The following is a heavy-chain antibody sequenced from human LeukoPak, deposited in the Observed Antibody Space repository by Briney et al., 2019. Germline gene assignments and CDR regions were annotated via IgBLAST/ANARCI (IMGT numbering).Heavy chain of an antibody. J-gene: IGHJ6*02. V-gene: IGHV3-23*01. CDR3: ARMIRGIHVYYYGMDV. CDR2: ISASDDST. Sequence: QSGGSLRLSCAASGFNFSYYAMTWVRQAPGKGLEWVSLISASDDSTYYADSVKGRFTISRDSSKSTLSLQMDSLRAEDTAVYFCARMIRGIHVYYYGMDVWGQGTTVTVS. CDR1: GFNFSYYA. D-gene: IGHD3-10*01.